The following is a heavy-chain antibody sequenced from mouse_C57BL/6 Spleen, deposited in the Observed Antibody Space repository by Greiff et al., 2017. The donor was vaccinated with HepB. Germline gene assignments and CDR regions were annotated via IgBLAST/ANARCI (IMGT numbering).Heavy chain of an antibody. CDR3: AREGNDGYAKFAY. D-gene: IGHD2-3*01. J-gene: IGHJ3*01. CDR2: ISSGGSYT. V-gene: IGHV5-6*01. CDR1: GFTFSSDG. Sequence: EVQLLESGGDLVKPGGSLKLSCAASGFTFSSDGMSWVRQTPDKRLEWVATISSGGSYTYYPDSVKGRYTISRDNAKNTLYLQMSSLKSEDTAMYYCAREGNDGYAKFAYWGQGTLVTVSA.